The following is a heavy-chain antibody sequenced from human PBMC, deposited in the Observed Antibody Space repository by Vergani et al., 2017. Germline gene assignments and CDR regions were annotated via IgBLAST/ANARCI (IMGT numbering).Heavy chain of an antibody. CDR1: GGTFSSYA. D-gene: IGHD4/OR15-4a*01. V-gene: IGHV1-69*01. J-gene: IGHJ3*02. CDR3: AGPREISANCANDAFDI. Sequence: QVQLVQSGAEVKKPGSSVKVSCKASGGTFSSYAISWVRQAPGQGLEWMGGIIPIFGTANYAQKFQGRVTITADESTSTAYMELSSLRSEDTAVYYCAGPREISANCANDAFDIWGQGKMVTVSS. CDR2: IIPIFGTA.